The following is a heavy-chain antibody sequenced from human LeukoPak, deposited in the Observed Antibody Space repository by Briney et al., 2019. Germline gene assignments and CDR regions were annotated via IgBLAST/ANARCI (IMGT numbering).Heavy chain of an antibody. CDR2: INHSGST. D-gene: IGHD2-2*01. J-gene: IGHJ5*02. CDR3: ARASKWVPAAHNWFDP. Sequence: SETLSLTCAVYGESFSGYYWSWIRQPPGKGLEWIGEINHSGSTNYNPSLKSRVTISVDTSKNQFSLKLSSVTAADTAVYYCARASKWVPAAHNWFDPWGQGTLVTVSS. V-gene: IGHV4-34*01. CDR1: GESFSGYY.